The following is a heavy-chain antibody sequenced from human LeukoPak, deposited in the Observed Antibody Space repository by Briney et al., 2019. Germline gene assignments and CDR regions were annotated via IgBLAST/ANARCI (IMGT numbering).Heavy chain of an antibody. V-gene: IGHV1-18*01. CDR1: GYTFTSYG. CDR2: ISAYNGNT. D-gene: IGHD3-22*01. CDR3: ASCVYYDSSGYYYVRGGPTTREYLY. J-gene: IGHJ4*02. Sequence: ASVKVSCKASGYTFTSYGISWVRQAPGQGLEWMGWISAYNGNTNYAQKLQGRVTMTTDTSTSTAYMELRSLRSDDTAVYYCASCVYYDSSGYYYVRGGPTTREYLYWDQGTLVTVSS.